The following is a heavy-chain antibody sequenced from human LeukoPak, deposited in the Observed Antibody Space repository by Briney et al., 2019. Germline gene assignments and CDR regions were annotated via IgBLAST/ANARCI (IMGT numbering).Heavy chain of an antibody. D-gene: IGHD4-23*01. CDR2: IYYSGST. Sequence: SETLSLTCTVSGGSISSSSYYWGWIRQPPGKGLEWIGSIYYSGSTYYNPSLKSRVTISVDTSKNQFSLKLSSVTAADTAVYYCAREGGDYGGNSQFWYFDLWGRGTLVTVSS. J-gene: IGHJ2*01. CDR3: AREGGDYGGNSQFWYFDL. CDR1: GGSISSSSYY. V-gene: IGHV4-39*07.